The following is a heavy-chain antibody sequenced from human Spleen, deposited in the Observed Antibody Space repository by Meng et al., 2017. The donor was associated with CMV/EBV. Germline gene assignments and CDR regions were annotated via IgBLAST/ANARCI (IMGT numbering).Heavy chain of an antibody. J-gene: IGHJ4*02. V-gene: IGHV3-13*01. CDR3: ARQWDYGYNSLDY. Sequence: GESLKISCAASGFSFSSHDVHWVRQTPGKGLEWVSSIGSAGDRYYAGSVKGRFTISRENAKNSFSLQMNSLRVGDTAVYYCARQWDYGYNSLDYWGQGTLVTVSS. D-gene: IGHD3-16*01. CDR1: GFSFSSHD. CDR2: IGSAGDR.